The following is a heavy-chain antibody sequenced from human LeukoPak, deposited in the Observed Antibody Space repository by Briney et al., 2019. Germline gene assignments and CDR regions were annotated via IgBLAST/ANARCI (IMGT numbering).Heavy chain of an antibody. Sequence: PGGSPRLTCAASGFTFSTSWMHWVRQAPGKGLVWVSRNNRDGSSTDYADSVKGRFTISRDNAKNTLYLQMNSLRAEDAAVYYCVSDMGYYDKVWGQGTLVTVSS. CDR1: GFTFSTSW. CDR3: VSDMGYYDKV. J-gene: IGHJ4*02. CDR2: NNRDGSST. D-gene: IGHD3-22*01. V-gene: IGHV3-74*01.